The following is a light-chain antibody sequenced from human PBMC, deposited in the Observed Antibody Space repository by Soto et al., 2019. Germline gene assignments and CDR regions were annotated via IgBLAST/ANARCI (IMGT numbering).Light chain of an antibody. V-gene: IGKV4-1*01. J-gene: IGKJ5*01. CDR3: QQYYNTPVT. CDR2: WAS. CDR1: QSVLYSSNNKNY. Sequence: DIVMTQSPDSLAVSLGERATINCKSSQSVLYSSNNKNYLAWYQQKPGQPPKLLIYWASTRESGVPDRFSGSASGTDFTLTISSLQAEDVAVYYFQQYYNTPVTFGQGTRLEIK.